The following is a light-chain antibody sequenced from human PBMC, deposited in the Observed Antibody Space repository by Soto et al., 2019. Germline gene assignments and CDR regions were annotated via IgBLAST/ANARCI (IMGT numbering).Light chain of an antibody. Sequence: QSVLTQPASLSGSPGQSITISCTGTSSDVGSYNFVSWYQQHPGKAPKLMIYEGSKRPSGVSSRFSGSKSGNTASLTISGLQAEDEADYHCCSYAGSATLYVFGTGTKVTVL. CDR1: SSDVGSYNF. V-gene: IGLV2-23*01. CDR3: CSYAGSATLYV. CDR2: EGS. J-gene: IGLJ1*01.